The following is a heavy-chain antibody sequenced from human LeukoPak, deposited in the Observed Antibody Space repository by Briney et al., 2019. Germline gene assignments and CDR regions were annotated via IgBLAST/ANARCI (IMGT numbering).Heavy chain of an antibody. D-gene: IGHD6-13*01. V-gene: IGHV4-34*01. CDR3: ARGRRYSSSWAKNWFDP. J-gene: IGHJ5*02. Sequence: SETLSLTCAVYGGSFSGYYWSWIRQPPGKGLEWIGEINHSGSTNYNPSLKSRVTISVDTSKNQFSLKLSSVTAADTAVYYCARGRRYSSSWAKNWFDPWGQGTLVTVSS. CDR1: GGSFSGYY. CDR2: INHSGST.